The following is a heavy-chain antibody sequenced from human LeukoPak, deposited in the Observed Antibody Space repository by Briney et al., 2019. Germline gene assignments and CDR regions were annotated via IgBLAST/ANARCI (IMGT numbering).Heavy chain of an antibody. D-gene: IGHD2-15*01. J-gene: IGHJ6*02. CDR2: ILYTGSS. CDR1: GGYMISAVHY. Sequence: PSETLSLTCSVSGGYMISAVHYWDWIRQPPGKGLEWIGSILYTGSSWVKPSLHSRASISVDTSRNQFSLRLYSVSATDTALYYCARRASGSGGTQAGMDVWGQGTTVIVSS. CDR3: ARRASGSGGTQAGMDV. V-gene: IGHV4-39*01.